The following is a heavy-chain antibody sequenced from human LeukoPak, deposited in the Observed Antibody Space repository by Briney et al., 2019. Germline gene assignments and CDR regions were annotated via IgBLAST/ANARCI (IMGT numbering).Heavy chain of an antibody. Sequence: GRSLRLSCAASGFTFSSYAMHWVRQAPGKGLEWVAVISYDGSNKYYADSEKGRFTISRDNSKNTLYLQMNSLRAEDTAVYYCAREEGYWGQGTLVTVSS. CDR1: GFTFSSYA. CDR2: ISYDGSNK. J-gene: IGHJ4*02. CDR3: AREEGY. V-gene: IGHV3-30-3*01.